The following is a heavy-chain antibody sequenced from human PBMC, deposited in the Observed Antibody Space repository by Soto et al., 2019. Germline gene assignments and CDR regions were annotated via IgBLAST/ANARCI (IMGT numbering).Heavy chain of an antibody. CDR1: GYAFTTYG. D-gene: IGHD1-1*01. CDR2: ISAHNGNT. CDR3: ARGRYGDY. V-gene: IGHV1-18*01. J-gene: IGHJ4*02. Sequence: QVNLVQCGAEVKKPGASVRVSCQGSGYAFTTYGITWVRQAPGQGLEWMGWISAHNGNTNYAQKLQGRVTVTRDTSTSTAYMELRSLRYDDTAVYYCARGRYGDYWGQGALVTVSS.